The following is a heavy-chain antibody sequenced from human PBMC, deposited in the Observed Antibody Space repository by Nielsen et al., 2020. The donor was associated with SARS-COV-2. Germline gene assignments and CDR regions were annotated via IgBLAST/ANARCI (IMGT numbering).Heavy chain of an antibody. J-gene: IGHJ6*02. CDR2: IWYDGSNK. CDR1: GFTFSSYG. Sequence: GESLKISCAASGFTFSSYGMHWVRQAPGKGLEWVAVIWYDGSNKYYADSVKGRFTISRDNAKNSLYLQMNSLRAEDTAVYYCARDTLEKYYDILTGWIYYYYGMDVWGQGTTVTVSS. V-gene: IGHV3-33*01. CDR3: ARDTLEKYYDILTGWIYYYYGMDV. D-gene: IGHD3-9*01.